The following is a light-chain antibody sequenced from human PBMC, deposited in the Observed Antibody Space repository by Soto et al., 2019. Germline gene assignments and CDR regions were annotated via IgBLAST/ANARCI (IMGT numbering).Light chain of an antibody. V-gene: IGKV1-39*01. CDR3: QQSYSSPPT. Sequence: TQSPATLSASVGDRVTITCRASQSISNHLNWYQQKPGKAPKLLIFAASSLQSGVPSRFSGSRSGPDFTLTISSLQPEDFATYYCQQSYSSPPTFGKGTKVDIK. J-gene: IGKJ1*01. CDR1: QSISNH. CDR2: AAS.